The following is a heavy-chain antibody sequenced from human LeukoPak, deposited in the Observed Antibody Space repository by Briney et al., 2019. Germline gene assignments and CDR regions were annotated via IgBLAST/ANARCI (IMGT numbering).Heavy chain of an antibody. J-gene: IGHJ5*02. V-gene: IGHV4-39*07. D-gene: IGHD2-15*01. Sequence: PSETLSLTCIVSGGSMSSSSYYWGWIRQPPGKGLEWIGSIYYSGKTYYNVSLKSRVTISVDTSKNQFSLKLSSVTAADTAVYYCARDAARYCSGGSCYYGKWFDPWGQGTLVTVSS. CDR1: GGSMSSSSYY. CDR3: ARDAARYCSGGSCYYGKWFDP. CDR2: IYYSGKT.